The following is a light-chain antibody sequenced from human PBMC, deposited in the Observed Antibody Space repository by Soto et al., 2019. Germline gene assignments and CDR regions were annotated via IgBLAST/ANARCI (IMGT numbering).Light chain of an antibody. J-gene: IGKJ2*01. Sequence: EIVLMQSPGTLSLSPGERATLSCGASQSVNNNYLAWYKQKPGQAPKLLIYGASNRAAGIPGRFSGRGSGTSFTLTIRSLEPEDFAVYYWPQYDTSPYTFGQGTKLEIK. CDR3: PQYDTSPYT. CDR2: GAS. V-gene: IGKV3-20*01. CDR1: QSVNNNY.